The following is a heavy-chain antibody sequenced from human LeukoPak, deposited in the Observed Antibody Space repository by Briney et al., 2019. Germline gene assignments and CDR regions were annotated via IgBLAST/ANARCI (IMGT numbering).Heavy chain of an antibody. V-gene: IGHV1-69*06. CDR2: IIPIFGSV. CDR1: GGTFNNYA. Sequence: LVKVSCKAPGGTFNNYAISWVRQAPGQGLEWMGRIIPIFGSVNYAQKLQGRVTISADKSTSTAYMELSSLTSGDTAVYYCARDLRALGYCSSTSCYGDAFDIWGQGTMVTVSS. J-gene: IGHJ3*02. D-gene: IGHD2-2*01. CDR3: ARDLRALGYCSSTSCYGDAFDI.